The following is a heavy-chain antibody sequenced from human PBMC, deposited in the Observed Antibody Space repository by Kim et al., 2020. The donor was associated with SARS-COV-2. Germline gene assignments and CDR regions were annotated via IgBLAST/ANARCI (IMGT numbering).Heavy chain of an antibody. CDR1: GFTFSSFA. V-gene: IGHV3-23*01. CDR2: IGGSGAST. Sequence: GGSLRLSCAASGFTFSSFAMTWVRQAPGKGLEWVSFIGGSGASTYYTDSVKGRFTISRDNSKNTLYPQMNSLRADDTAVYYCARRLSGSQTSHFDFWGQGTLVTVSS. CDR3: ARRLSGSQTSHFDF. D-gene: IGHD1-26*01. J-gene: IGHJ4*02.